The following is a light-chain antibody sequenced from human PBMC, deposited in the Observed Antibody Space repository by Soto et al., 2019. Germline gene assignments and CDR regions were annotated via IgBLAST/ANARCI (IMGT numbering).Light chain of an antibody. CDR1: SGDVGVYKF. CDR2: EVS. J-gene: IGLJ1*01. CDR3: GSYTGTIYV. Sequence: QSVLTQPASVSLSPGQSVTISCTETSGDVGVYKFVSWYQQHPGKAPKLIIYEVSNRPSGVSSRFSGSMSGNSASLTISGLQAEDEADYYCGSYTGTIYVFGTGTKVTVL. V-gene: IGLV2-14*01.